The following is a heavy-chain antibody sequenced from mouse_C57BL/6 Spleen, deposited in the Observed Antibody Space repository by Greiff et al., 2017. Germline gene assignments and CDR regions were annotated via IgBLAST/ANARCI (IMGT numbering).Heavy chain of an antibody. J-gene: IGHJ1*03. CDR1: GFNIKNTY. CDR2: IDPANGNT. D-gene: IGHD1-1*01. Sequence: VQLQQSVAELVRPGASVKLSCTASGFNIKNTYMHWVKQRPEQGLEWIGRIDPANGNTKYAPKFQGKATITADTSSNTAYLQLSSLTSEDTAIYYCASLDYYGSPYWYFDVWGTGTTVTVSS. V-gene: IGHV14-3*01. CDR3: ASLDYYGSPYWYFDV.